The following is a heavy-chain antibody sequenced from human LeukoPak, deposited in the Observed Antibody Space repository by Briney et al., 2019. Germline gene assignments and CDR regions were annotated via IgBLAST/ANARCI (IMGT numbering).Heavy chain of an antibody. D-gene: IGHD6-13*01. Sequence: PSETLSLTCTVSGGSISSGGYYWSWIRQHPGKGLEWIGYIYYSGSTYYNPSLKSRVTISVDTSKNQFSLKLSSVTAADTAVYYCAREKTAGYSSSWDANYFDYWGQGTLVTVSS. CDR3: AREKTAGYSSSWDANYFDY. CDR2: IYYSGST. J-gene: IGHJ4*02. CDR1: GGSISSGGYY. V-gene: IGHV4-31*03.